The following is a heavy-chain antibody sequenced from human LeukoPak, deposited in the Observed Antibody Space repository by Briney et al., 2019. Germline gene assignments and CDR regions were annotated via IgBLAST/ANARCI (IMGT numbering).Heavy chain of an antibody. Sequence: ASVKVSCKVSGYTFSSYGISWVRQAPGQGLEWMGWISPYNGNTNYAQNLQARVTMTTDTSTSTAYMELRSLRSDDTAVYYCARGGFSTTFDPWGQGTLVTVSS. CDR3: ARGGFSTTFDP. CDR2: ISPYNGNT. J-gene: IGHJ5*02. V-gene: IGHV1-18*01. CDR1: GYTFSSYG. D-gene: IGHD4-11*01.